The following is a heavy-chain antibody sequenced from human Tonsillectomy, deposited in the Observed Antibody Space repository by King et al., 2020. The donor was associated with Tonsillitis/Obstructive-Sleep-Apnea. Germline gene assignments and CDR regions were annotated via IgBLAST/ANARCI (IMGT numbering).Heavy chain of an antibody. CDR1: GFTFSSYS. V-gene: IGHV3-48*02. CDR2: ISSSSSTI. CDR3: ARAHRHEDIMTGYHRDWFDP. Sequence: QLVQSGGGLVQPGGSLRLSCAASGFTFSSYSMNWVRQAPGKGLEWVSYISSSSSTIYYADSVKGRFTNSRDNAKNSLYLRMNSLRDEDTAVYYFARAHRHEDIMTGYHRDWFDPWGQGTLVTVSS. J-gene: IGHJ5*02. D-gene: IGHD3-9*01.